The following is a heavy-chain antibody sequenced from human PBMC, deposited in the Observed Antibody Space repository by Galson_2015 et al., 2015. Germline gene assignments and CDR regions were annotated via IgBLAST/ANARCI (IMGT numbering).Heavy chain of an antibody. D-gene: IGHD1-20*01. Sequence: SLRLSCAASGFTFSNYDMHWVRQVPGRGLEWVAAIGTAGDAYYPGSVKGRFTISRENAKNALYLQMNSLRAGDTAVYYCARDPLTATSVGYMDVWGKGTTVTVSS. CDR3: ARDPLTATSVGYMDV. V-gene: IGHV3-13*01. J-gene: IGHJ6*03. CDR1: GFTFSNYD. CDR2: IGTAGDA.